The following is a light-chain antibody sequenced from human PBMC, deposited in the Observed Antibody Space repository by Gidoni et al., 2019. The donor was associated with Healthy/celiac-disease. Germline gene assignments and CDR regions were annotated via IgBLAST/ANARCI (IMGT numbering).Light chain of an antibody. CDR3: QQRSNWPGVT. CDR2: DAS. J-gene: IGKJ3*01. Sequence: EIVFTQSPATLSLSPGDRATLSCRASQSVSSYLAWYQQKPGQAPRLLISDASNRATGIPARFSGSGSGTDFTLTISSLEREDFAVYYCQQRSNWPGVTFGPGTKVDIK. V-gene: IGKV3-11*01. CDR1: QSVSSY.